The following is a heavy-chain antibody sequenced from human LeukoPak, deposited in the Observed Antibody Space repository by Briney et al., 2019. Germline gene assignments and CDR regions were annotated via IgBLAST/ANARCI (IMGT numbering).Heavy chain of an antibody. J-gene: IGHJ4*02. CDR1: GFTFSSYA. CDR3: ARDFSSSTRGIDY. Sequence: GGSPRLSCAASGFTFSSYAMHWVRQAPGKGLEWVAVISYDGSNKYYADSVKGRFTISRDNSKNTLYLQMNSLRAEDTAVYYCARDFSSSTRGIDYWGQGTLVTVSS. D-gene: IGHD6-6*01. V-gene: IGHV3-30*17. CDR2: ISYDGSNK.